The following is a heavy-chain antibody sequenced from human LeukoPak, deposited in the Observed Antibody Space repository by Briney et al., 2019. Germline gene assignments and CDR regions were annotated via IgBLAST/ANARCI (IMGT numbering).Heavy chain of an antibody. CDR1: GFSFSSDS. CDR3: ARDPTHRMTTCDYCDF. D-gene: IGHD2/OR15-2a*01. V-gene: IGHV3-21*01. Sequence: GGSLRLSCAASGFSFSSDSLNWCRQAPGGGLEWGSSISSSSSYTYYADSVKGRFTISRDNAKNSLYLQMNSLSAADTAVYYCARDPTHRMTTCDYCDFWGQGPLVPVSS. CDR2: ISSSSSYT. J-gene: IGHJ4*02.